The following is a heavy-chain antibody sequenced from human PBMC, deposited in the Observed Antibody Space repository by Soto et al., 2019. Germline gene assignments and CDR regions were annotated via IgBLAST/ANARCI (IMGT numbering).Heavy chain of an antibody. D-gene: IGHD5-12*01. V-gene: IGHV4-30-2*01. CDR1: GGSISRGGYS. CDR2: IYHNGRT. J-gene: IGHJ4*02. CDR3: AAGGGLPRDY. Sequence: QLQLQESGSGLVKLSQTLSLTCAVSGGSISRGGYSWSGIGQPLGNCLEWIGYIYHNGRTYHNPSLKSRVSIASDRSKNQFSLKLSSVTAADTAVYYCAAGGGLPRDYWGQGTLVTVSS.